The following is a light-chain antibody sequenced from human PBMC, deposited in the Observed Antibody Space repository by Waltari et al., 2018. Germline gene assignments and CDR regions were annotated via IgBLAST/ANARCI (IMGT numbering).Light chain of an antibody. CDR1: QQITNF. CDR3: QQYDNLPVT. J-gene: IGKJ4*01. V-gene: IGKV1-33*01. Sequence: DIQMTQSPSSLSASVGDKVTITCQASQQITNFLNWYQHKPGKAPQPLIYAVSNLETGVPSRFSGSGSGTDFTLTITNLQPDDFATYYCQQYDNLPVTFGGGTRVDI. CDR2: AVS.